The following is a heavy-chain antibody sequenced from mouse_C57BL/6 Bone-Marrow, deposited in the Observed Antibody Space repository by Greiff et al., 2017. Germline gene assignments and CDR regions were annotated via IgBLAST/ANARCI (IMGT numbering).Heavy chain of an antibody. D-gene: IGHD2-4*01. Sequence: EVQRVESEGGLVQPGSSMKLSCTASGFTFSDYYMAWVRQVPEKGLEWVANINYDGSSTYYLDSLKSRFIISRDNAKNILYLQMSSLKSEDTATYYCARDAGLGRYFDVWGTGTTVTVSS. V-gene: IGHV5-16*01. CDR2: INYDGSST. J-gene: IGHJ1*03. CDR1: GFTFSDYY. CDR3: ARDAGLGRYFDV.